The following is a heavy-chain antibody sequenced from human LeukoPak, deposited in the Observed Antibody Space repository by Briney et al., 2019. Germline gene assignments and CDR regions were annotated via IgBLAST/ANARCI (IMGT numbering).Heavy chain of an antibody. V-gene: IGHV1-69*05. CDR2: IIPIFGTA. CDR3: ARDLAVVGATSGAFDI. J-gene: IGHJ3*02. D-gene: IGHD1-26*01. CDR1: GGTFSSYA. Sequence: ASVKVSCKASGGTFSSYAISWVRQAPGQGLEWMGGIIPIFGTADYAQKFQGRVTITTDESTSTAYMELSSLRSEDTAVYYCARDLAVVGATSGAFDIWGQGTMVTVSS.